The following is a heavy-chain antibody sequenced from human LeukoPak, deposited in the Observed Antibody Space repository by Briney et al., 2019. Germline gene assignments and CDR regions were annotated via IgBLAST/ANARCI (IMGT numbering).Heavy chain of an antibody. V-gene: IGHV1-2*02. Sequence: ASVKVSCKASGYTFTGYYMHWVRRAPGQGREGVGWINPNSGGTNYAQKFQGRVTKPRETSNNTAYRALNRLRSGDTAVYYCARDSPTIFGVVIGSGMDVWGQGTTVTVSS. CDR1: GYTFTGYY. CDR3: ARDSPTIFGVVIGSGMDV. J-gene: IGHJ6*02. CDR2: INPNSGGT. D-gene: IGHD3-3*01.